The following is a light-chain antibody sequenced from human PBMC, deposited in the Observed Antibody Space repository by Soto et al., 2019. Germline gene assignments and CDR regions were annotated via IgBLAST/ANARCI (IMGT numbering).Light chain of an antibody. CDR3: QQYYSCPRT. J-gene: IGKJ1*01. CDR1: QGIGTY. V-gene: IGKV1-9*01. CDR2: AAS. Sequence: PFTKCPSYLTASVAARVTVTCRASQGIGTYLAWYQQKPGKAPELLIYAASTLQSGVPSRFSGSGSGTDFTLTISRLQSEDFAAYYCQQYYSCPRTFGQGTKVDI.